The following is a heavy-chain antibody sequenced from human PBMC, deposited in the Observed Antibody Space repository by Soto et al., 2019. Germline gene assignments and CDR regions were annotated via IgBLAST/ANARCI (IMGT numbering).Heavy chain of an antibody. D-gene: IGHD3-22*01. Sequence: QLQESGPGLVKPSQTLSLTCTVSGASINNNDYYWRWIRQAPGKGLEWIGYVYYSGTTNYIPSLKSRLSMSIDKSQNQFTLKLNSVPAADTATYYCARMSYFYDKWYFDLWGRGTLVTVSS. CDR3: ARMSYFYDKWYFDL. CDR2: VYYSGTT. J-gene: IGHJ2*01. V-gene: IGHV4-30-4*01. CDR1: GASINNNDYY.